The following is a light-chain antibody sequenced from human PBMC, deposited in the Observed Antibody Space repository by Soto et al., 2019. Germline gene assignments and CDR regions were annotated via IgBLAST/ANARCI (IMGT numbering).Light chain of an antibody. CDR2: AAS. J-gene: IGKJ4*01. Sequence: EIVLTQSPGTLCLSPWERATLSCRASQSVSTSYLAWYQQKPGQAPRLLIYAASSRATGIPDRFSGSGSGTEFTLTISSLQSEDFAVYYCQQYNNWPLTFGGGTKVDIK. V-gene: IGKV3D-20*02. CDR1: QSVSTSY. CDR3: QQYNNWPLT.